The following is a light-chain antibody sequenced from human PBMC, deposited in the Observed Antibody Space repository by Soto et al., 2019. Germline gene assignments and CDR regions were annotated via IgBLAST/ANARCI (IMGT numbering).Light chain of an antibody. CDR2: LGS. J-gene: IGKJ4*01. CDR3: MQSLQTPFT. CDR1: QSLLHSNGFNY. Sequence: DIVMTQSPLSLPVTPGEPASISCRSSQSLLHSNGFNYLDWYLQKPGQSPQLLIYLGSNRAAGVPDRCSGSGSGTDFTLKISRVEAEDVGVYYCMQSLQTPFTFGGGTKVENK. V-gene: IGKV2-28*01.